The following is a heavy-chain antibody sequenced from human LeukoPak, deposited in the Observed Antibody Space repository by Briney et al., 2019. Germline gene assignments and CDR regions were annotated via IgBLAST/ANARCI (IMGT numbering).Heavy chain of an antibody. D-gene: IGHD3-9*01. V-gene: IGHV3-48*01. CDR2: ISSHSTTI. CDR3: ARGYYDILTGYYFPRFWYFDL. CDR1: GFTLSSYS. Sequence: PGGSLRLSCAASGFTLSSYSMNWVRQAPGKGLEWISYISSHSTTINYADSVKGRFTISRDNAKNSLYLQMNSLRAEDTAVYYCARGYYDILTGYYFPRFWYFDLWGRGTLVTVSS. J-gene: IGHJ2*01.